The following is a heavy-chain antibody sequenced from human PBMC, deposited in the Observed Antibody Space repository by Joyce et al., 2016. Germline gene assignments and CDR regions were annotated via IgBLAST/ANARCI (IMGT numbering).Heavy chain of an antibody. CDR1: GFTFSNYV. CDR2: VSGAADRT. J-gene: IGHJ4*02. Sequence: EVQLLESGGGLVQPGGSLRLSCAASGFTFSNYVMSWVRQAPGKGLEWVSSVSGAADRTYYAESVKGRFTISRDNSKNTLYVQMHTVRAEDTAIYYCAQSLPFIAWGQGTLVTVSS. V-gene: IGHV3-23*01. CDR3: AQSLPFIA.